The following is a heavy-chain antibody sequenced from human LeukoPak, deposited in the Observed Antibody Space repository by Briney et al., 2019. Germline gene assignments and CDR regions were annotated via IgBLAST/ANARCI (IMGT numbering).Heavy chain of an antibody. J-gene: IGHJ6*02. D-gene: IGHD3-16*01. CDR2: INSDGSST. CDR1: GFTFSNYW. Sequence: GGSLRLSCAASGFTFSNYWMHWVRHGPGKGLVWVSRINSDGSSTTYADSVKGRFTGSRDNAKNTLFLQMNSLRAEDTAVYYCARGSSRWGYYGMDVWGQGTTVTVSS. CDR3: ARGSSRWGYYGMDV. V-gene: IGHV3-74*01.